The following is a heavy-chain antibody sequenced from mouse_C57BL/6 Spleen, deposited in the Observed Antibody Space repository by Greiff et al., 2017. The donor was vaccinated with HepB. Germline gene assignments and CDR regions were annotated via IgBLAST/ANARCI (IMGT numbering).Heavy chain of an antibody. D-gene: IGHD2-12*01. CDR3: ARLPYYYAMDY. Sequence: VQLQQPGAELVRPGTSVKLSCKASGYTFTSYWMHWVKQRPGQGLEWIGVIDPSDSYTNYNQKFKGKATLTVDTSSSTAYMQLSSLTSEDSAVYYCARLPYYYAMDYWGQGTSVTVSS. CDR1: GYTFTSYW. CDR2: IDPSDSYT. V-gene: IGHV1-59*01. J-gene: IGHJ4*01.